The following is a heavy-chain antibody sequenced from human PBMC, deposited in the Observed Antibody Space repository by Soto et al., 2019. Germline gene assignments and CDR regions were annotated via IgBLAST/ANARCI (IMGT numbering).Heavy chain of an antibody. Sequence: GESLKISCKGSGYSFTSYWISWVRQMPGKGLEWMGRIDPSDSYTNYSPSFQGHVTISADKSISTAYLQWSSLKASDTAMYYCAIGLPGQVGYCSSTSCYRDDAFDSWGQGTMVTVPS. V-gene: IGHV5-10-1*01. CDR1: GYSFTSYW. J-gene: IGHJ3*02. CDR2: IDPSDSYT. CDR3: AIGLPGQVGYCSSTSCYRDDAFDS. D-gene: IGHD2-2*02.